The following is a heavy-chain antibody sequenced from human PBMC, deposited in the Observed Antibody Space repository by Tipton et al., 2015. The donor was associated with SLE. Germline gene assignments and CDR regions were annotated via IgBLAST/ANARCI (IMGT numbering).Heavy chain of an antibody. CDR1: GFTFDDYA. J-gene: IGHJ4*02. CDR3: VRKVGGWFYFDK. D-gene: IGHD1-26*01. V-gene: IGHV3-43D*03. Sequence: SLRLSCTASGFTFDDYAMHWVRQAPGKGLEWVSLISWDGGNTYYADSVKGRFTISRDNARNSLYLHMNSLRPDDTAFYYCVRKVGGWFYFDKWGQGTLVTVSS. CDR2: ISWDGGNT.